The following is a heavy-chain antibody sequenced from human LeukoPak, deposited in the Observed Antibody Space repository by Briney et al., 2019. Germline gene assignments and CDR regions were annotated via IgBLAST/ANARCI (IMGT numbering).Heavy chain of an antibody. D-gene: IGHD6-13*01. CDR2: IYPGDSDT. CDR3: ATPIAAAGGGLGY. V-gene: IGHV5-51*01. CDR1: GYRLPSYW. Sequence: GESLETSCQGPGYRLPSYWIGWVRPLPGKGLEWMGIIYPGDSDTRYSPSFQGQVTISAAKSISTAYLQWSSLKASDTAMYYWATPIAAAGGGLGYWGQGTLVTVSS. J-gene: IGHJ4*02.